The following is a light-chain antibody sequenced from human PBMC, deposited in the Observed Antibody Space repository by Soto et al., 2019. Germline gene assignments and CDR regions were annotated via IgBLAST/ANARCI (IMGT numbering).Light chain of an antibody. CDR3: SSYTSASTLLYL. CDR2: GVT. CDR1: SSDVGGYNY. V-gene: IGLV2-14*01. Sequence: QSALTQPASVSGSPGQSITISCTGTSSDVGGYNYVSWYQQHPGIAPKLLIYGVTNRPSGVSTRFSGSKSGNTASLTISGLQAEDGADYHCSSYTSASTLLYLFGTGTKVTV. J-gene: IGLJ1*01.